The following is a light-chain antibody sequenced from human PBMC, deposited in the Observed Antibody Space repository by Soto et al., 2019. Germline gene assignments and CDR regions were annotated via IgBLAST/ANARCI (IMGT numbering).Light chain of an antibody. V-gene: IGLV6-57*03. CDR3: QSYDRSNYVA. Sequence: NFMLTQPHSVSESPGKTVTISCSRSGGSIAGHYVQWYQQRPGSAPTTVIYADNQRPSGVPDRFSGSIDSSSNSASLTISGLKTEDEADYYCQSYDRSNYVAFGGGTKLTVL. CDR2: ADN. J-gene: IGLJ2*01. CDR1: GGSIAGHY.